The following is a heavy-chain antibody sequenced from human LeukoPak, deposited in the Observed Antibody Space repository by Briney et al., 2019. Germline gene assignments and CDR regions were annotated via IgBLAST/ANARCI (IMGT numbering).Heavy chain of an antibody. D-gene: IGHD3-22*01. CDR2: INHSGST. CDR3: ARGPYHYDCSGLDAFDI. Sequence: SATLSLMCAVYGRSFSSYYWGWISQPTGKGMEWIGEINHSGSTNYNPSLKYRVAISVDTSKNQFSRKPSSVTAADTAMYYCARGPYHYDCSGLDAFDIWGQGTMVTVSS. V-gene: IGHV4-34*01. J-gene: IGHJ3*02. CDR1: GRSFSSYY.